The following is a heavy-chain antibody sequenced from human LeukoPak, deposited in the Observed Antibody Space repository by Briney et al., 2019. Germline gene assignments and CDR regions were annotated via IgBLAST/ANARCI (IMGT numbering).Heavy chain of an antibody. CDR2: IWYDGTNK. Sequence: GGSLRLSCTASGFTFSSYGMHWVRQAPGKGLEWVAVIWYDGTNKNYAESVKGRFTISRDNAMNTLYLQMNSLRTEDTAVYYCARHRGPSLHSSGYFDYWGQGTLVTVSS. D-gene: IGHD3-22*01. CDR1: GFTFSSYG. CDR3: ARHRGPSLHSSGYFDY. V-gene: IGHV3-33*01. J-gene: IGHJ4*02.